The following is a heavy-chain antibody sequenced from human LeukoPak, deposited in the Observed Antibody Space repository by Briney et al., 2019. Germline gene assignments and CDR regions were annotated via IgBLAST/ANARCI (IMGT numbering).Heavy chain of an antibody. CDR2: IYSSGFT. D-gene: IGHD3-16*01. V-gene: IGHV3-53*01. J-gene: IGHJ4*02. CDR3: ARETFTVPFDY. Sequence: GGSLRLSCVASGFTVSSDYMSWVRQAPGKGLERVSVIYSSGFTNYADSVKGRSTISGDNSKNTVYLEMNSLRVEDTAVYYCARETFTVPFDYWGQGTLVTVSS. CDR1: GFTVSSDY.